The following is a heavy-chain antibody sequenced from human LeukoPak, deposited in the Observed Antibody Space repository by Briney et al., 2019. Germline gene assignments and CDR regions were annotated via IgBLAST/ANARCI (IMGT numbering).Heavy chain of an antibody. V-gene: IGHV5-51*01. D-gene: IGHD2-2*01. Sequence: GESLKISCKGSGYSFTSYWIGWVRQMPGKGLEWMGIIYPGDSDTRYSPSFQGQVTISADKSISTAYLQWSSLKASDTAMYYCARRRFVVVPAAFLPSSENAFDIWGQGTMVTVSS. J-gene: IGHJ3*02. CDR1: GYSFTSYW. CDR3: ARRRFVVVPAAFLPSSENAFDI. CDR2: IYPGDSDT.